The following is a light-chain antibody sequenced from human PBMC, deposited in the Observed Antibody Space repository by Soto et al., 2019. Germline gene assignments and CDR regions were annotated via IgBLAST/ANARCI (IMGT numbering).Light chain of an antibody. V-gene: IGKV1-39*01. CDR3: QQSYRTPHT. CDR1: QGVSAY. Sequence: DIQMTQSPSSLSASVGDRVTITCRASQGVSAYLLSSQQRQGRAPNLLIYAGSNLLSGVPSRFSGSGSGTNFTRTISSLQPEDFATYYCQQSYRTPHTFGQGTKLETK. J-gene: IGKJ2*01. CDR2: AGS.